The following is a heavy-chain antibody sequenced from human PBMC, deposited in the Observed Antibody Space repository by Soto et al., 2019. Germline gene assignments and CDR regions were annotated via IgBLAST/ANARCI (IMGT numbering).Heavy chain of an antibody. CDR2: ISGSGGST. CDR1: GFTFSSYA. V-gene: IGHV3-23*01. Sequence: GGSLRLSCAASGFTFSSYAMSWVRQAPGKGLEWVSAISGSGGSTYYADSVKGRFTISRDNSKNTLYLQMNSRRAEDTAVYYCAKQAVYGGYCSSTSCYAPYYYYYYMDVWGKGTTVTVSS. D-gene: IGHD2-2*01. J-gene: IGHJ6*03. CDR3: AKQAVYGGYCSSTSCYAPYYYYYYMDV.